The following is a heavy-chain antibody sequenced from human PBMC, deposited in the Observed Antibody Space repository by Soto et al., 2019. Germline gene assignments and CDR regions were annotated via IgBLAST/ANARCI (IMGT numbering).Heavy chain of an antibody. CDR3: ARAFLKLARLFDY. V-gene: IGHV3-33*01. J-gene: IGHJ4*02. Sequence: GGSLRLSCAASGFTFSSYGMHWVRQAPGKGLEWVAVIWYDGSNKYYADSVKGRFTISRDNSKNTLYLQMNSLRAEDTAVYYCARAFLKLARLFDYWGQGTLVTVSS. CDR2: IWYDGSNK. D-gene: IGHD6-6*01. CDR1: GFTFSSYG.